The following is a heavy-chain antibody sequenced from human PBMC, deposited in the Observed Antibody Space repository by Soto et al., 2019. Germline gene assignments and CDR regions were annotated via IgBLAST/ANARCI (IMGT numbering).Heavy chain of an antibody. V-gene: IGHV5-51*01. D-gene: IGHD3-10*01. J-gene: IGHJ5*02. CDR2: IFTRDSET. Sequence: PGESLKISCKGPGHLFNNHWIGWVRQTPGKGLEWMGLIFTRDSETKTSPSFQGHVSFSVDNSINTVYLQWTSLKTTDTGIYFCARGYFDSGHGYDLWGRRTLVTVSS. CDR1: GHLFNNHW. CDR3: ARGYFDSGHGYDL.